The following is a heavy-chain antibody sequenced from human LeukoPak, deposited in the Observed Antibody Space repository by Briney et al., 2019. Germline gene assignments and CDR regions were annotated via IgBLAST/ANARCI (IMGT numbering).Heavy chain of an antibody. CDR2: ISYDGSNK. J-gene: IGHJ5*02. Sequence: PGGSLRLSCAASGFTFSSYGMHWVRQAPGKGLEWVAVISYDGSNKYYADSVKGRFTISRDNAKNSLYLQMNSLRAEDTAVYYCARELGGATTLQYFDWLSSTWGQGTLVTVSS. D-gene: IGHD3-9*01. V-gene: IGHV3-30*03. CDR1: GFTFSSYG. CDR3: ARELGGATTLQYFDWLSST.